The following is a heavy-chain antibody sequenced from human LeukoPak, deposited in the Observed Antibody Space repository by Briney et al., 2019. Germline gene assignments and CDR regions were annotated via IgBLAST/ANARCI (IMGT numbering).Heavy chain of an antibody. CDR3: ARSGLPHNWFDP. V-gene: IGHV1-46*01. J-gene: IGHJ5*02. CDR2: INPSGGST. Sequence: ASVEVSCKASGYTFTSYYMHWVRQAPGQGLEWMGIINPSGGSTSYVQKFQGRVTMTRDTSTSTVYMELSSLRSEDTAVYYCARSGLPHNWFDPWGQGTLVTVSS. CDR1: GYTFTSYY.